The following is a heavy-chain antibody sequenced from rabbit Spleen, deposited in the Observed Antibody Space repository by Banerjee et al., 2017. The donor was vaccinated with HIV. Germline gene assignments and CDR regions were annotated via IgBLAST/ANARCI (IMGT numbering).Heavy chain of an antibody. Sequence: QSVEESGGDLVKPGGTLTLTCKAFGFTISGYWMNWVRQAPGKGLEWIGIIYPITETTYYANCVNGRFTISSDNAQNTVDLQMNSLTAADTATYFCAREDVGGSVSLWGPGTLVTVS. CDR3: AREDVGGSVSL. V-gene: IGHV1S7*01. D-gene: IGHD1-1*01. J-gene: IGHJ4*01. CDR1: GFTISGYW. CDR2: IYPITETT.